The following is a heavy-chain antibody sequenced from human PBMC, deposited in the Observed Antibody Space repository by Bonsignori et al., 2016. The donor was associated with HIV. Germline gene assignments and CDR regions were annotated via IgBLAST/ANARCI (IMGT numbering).Heavy chain of an antibody. Sequence: WIRQPPGKGLEWVSSISSSSSYIYYADSVKGRFTISRDNAKNSLYLQMNSLRAEDTAVYYCASLRDAYFDYWGQGTLVTVSS. D-gene: IGHD3-10*01. V-gene: IGHV3-21*01. CDR3: ASLRDAYFDY. J-gene: IGHJ4*02. CDR2: ISSSSSYI.